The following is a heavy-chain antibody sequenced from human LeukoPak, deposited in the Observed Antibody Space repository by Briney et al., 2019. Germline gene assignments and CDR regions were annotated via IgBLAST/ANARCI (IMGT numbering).Heavy chain of an antibody. CDR1: GGSISSYY. CDR3: ARVQKGRGVTSAFDI. CDR2: FYYSGST. D-gene: IGHD3-10*01. V-gene: IGHV4-59*01. J-gene: IGHJ3*02. Sequence: SETLSLTCTVSGGSISSYYWSWIRQTPGKGLEWNGYFYYSGSTNYNPSLKGRLTISVDTSKNQFSLKLSSVTAADTAVYYCARVQKGRGVTSAFDIWGQGTMVTVSS.